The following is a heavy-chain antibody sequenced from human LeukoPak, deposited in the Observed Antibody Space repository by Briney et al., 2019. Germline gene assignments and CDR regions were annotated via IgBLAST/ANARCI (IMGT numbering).Heavy chain of an antibody. Sequence: GGSLRLSCAASGFTFSNYAMSWVRQAPGKGLEWVSTISNSGDATYYADSVKGRFTISRDNSKNTLYLQMNSLRAEDTAVYYCAKDLDYGSGYLLFDYWGQGTLVTVSS. CDR2: ISNSGDAT. V-gene: IGHV3-23*01. CDR3: AKDLDYGSGYLLFDY. J-gene: IGHJ4*02. D-gene: IGHD3-10*01. CDR1: GFTFSNYA.